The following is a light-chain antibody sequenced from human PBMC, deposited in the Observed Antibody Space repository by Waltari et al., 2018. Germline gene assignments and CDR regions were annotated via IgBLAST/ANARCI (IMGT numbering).Light chain of an antibody. CDR3: QQYISYWT. J-gene: IGKJ1*01. V-gene: IGKV1-5*03. CDR2: KTS. Sequence: GDRVTITCRASQGIGDWVAWYQQKPGKAPNLLIYKTSRLEDGVPSRFSGSGSQTEFTLTISGLQPDDFATYYCQQYISYWTFGQGTEVEMK. CDR1: QGIGDW.